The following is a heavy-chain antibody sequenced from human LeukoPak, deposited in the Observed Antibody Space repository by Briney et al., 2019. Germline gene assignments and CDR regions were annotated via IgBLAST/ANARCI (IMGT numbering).Heavy chain of an antibody. Sequence: SEALSLTCAVYGGSFSGYYWSWIRQPPGKGLEWIGEINHSGSTNYNPSLKSRVTISVDTSKNQFSLKLSSVTAADTAVYYCARGAKGYSSSWYRDWGQGTLVTVSS. CDR2: INHSGST. CDR3: ARGAKGYSSSWYRD. V-gene: IGHV4-34*01. CDR1: GGSFSGYY. J-gene: IGHJ4*02. D-gene: IGHD6-13*01.